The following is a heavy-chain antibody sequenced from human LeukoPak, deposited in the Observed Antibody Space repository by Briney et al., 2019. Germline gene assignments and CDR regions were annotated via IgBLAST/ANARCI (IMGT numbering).Heavy chain of an antibody. J-gene: IGHJ4*02. CDR3: ARRESSGRFDY. CDR2: ISSSSYDT. Sequence: PGGSLRLSCAASGFTFSSYSMNWVRQAPGKGLEWVSSISSSSYDTNYTDSMKGRFTISRDNAKNSLYLQMNRLRVEDTAVYYCARRESSGRFDYWGQGTLVTVSS. CDR1: GFTFSSYS. V-gene: IGHV3-21*01. D-gene: IGHD6-19*01.